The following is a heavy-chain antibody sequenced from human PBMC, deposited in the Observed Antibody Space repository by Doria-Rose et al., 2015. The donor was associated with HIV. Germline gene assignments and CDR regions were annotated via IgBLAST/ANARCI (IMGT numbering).Heavy chain of an antibody. CDR2: IFSDDER. CDR1: GVSLSSPGMG. D-gene: IGHD6-13*01. Sequence: SGPVLVKPTETLTLTCIVSGVSLSSPGMGVSWIRQPPGKALEWLANIFSDDERSYNTSLKSRLTISRCTSKSQVVLTMTDMDPVDTATYYCARIKSSRWYHKYYFDFWGQGTLVIVSA. V-gene: IGHV2-26*01. J-gene: IGHJ4*02. CDR3: ARIKSSRWYHKYYFDF.